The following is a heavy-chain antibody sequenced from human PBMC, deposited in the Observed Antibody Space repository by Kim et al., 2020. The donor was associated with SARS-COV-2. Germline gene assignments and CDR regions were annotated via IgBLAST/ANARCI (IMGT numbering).Heavy chain of an antibody. CDR3: ARRLTYYYDSSGYSNWFDP. Sequence: GRFTISRDNAKNSLFLQMNSLRAEDTAVYYCARRLTYYYDSSGYSNWFDPWGQGTLVTVSS. J-gene: IGHJ5*02. D-gene: IGHD3-22*01. V-gene: IGHV3-11*01.